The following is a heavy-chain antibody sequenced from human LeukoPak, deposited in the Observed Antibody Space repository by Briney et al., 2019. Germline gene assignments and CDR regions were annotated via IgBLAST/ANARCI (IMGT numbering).Heavy chain of an antibody. V-gene: IGHV4-59*01. CDR1: GGSISSYY. D-gene: IGHD6-19*01. J-gene: IGHJ5*02. Sequence: SETLSLTRTVSGGSISSYYWSWIRQPPGKGLEWIGYIYYSGSTNYNPSLKSRVTTSVDTSKNQFSLKLSSVTAADTAVYYCARTGVLAGSRWFDPWGQGTLVTVSS. CDR2: IYYSGST. CDR3: ARTGVLAGSRWFDP.